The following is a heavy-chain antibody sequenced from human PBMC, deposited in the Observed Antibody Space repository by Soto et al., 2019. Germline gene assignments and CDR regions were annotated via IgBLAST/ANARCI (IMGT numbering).Heavy chain of an antibody. D-gene: IGHD3-10*01. CDR2: IYYTGNT. J-gene: IGHJ5*02. CDR1: VGSISTYY. CDR3: ARAQPFEFHNWFDP. Sequence: PSETLSLTCTVTVGSISTYYWSWIRQPPGKGLEWIGHIYYTGNTNYNPSLKSRVTISVDTSTNRFSLRLRSVSAADTAVYYCARAQPFEFHNWFDPWGQGTLVTVSS. V-gene: IGHV4-59*13.